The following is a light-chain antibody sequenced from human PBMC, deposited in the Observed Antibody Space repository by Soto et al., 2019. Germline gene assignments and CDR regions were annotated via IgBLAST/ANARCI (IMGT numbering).Light chain of an antibody. Sequence: EIVLTQSPGTLSLSPGEGATLSCRASQSLSRNYLAWYQHKPGQAPRLLIYSASNRATGVPPRFSGSGSGTDFTLTISRLEPEDVALYYCQQDDNSPLTFGQGTKVEI. J-gene: IGKJ1*01. CDR1: QSLSRNY. CDR2: SAS. V-gene: IGKV3-20*01. CDR3: QQDDNSPLT.